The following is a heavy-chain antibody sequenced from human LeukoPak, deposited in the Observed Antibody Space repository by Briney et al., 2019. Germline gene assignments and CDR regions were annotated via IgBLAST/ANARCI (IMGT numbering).Heavy chain of an antibody. Sequence: EASVKVSCKASGGTFSSYAISWVRQAPGQGLEWMGRIIPIFGIANYAQKFQGRVTITADKSTSTAYMELSSLRSEDTAVYYCARVSYYYGMDVWGQGTTATVSS. J-gene: IGHJ6*02. V-gene: IGHV1-69*04. CDR3: ARVSYYYGMDV. CDR2: IIPIFGIA. CDR1: GGTFSSYA.